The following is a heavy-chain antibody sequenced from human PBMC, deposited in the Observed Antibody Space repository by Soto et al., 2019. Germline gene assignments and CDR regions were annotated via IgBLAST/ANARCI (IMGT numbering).Heavy chain of an antibody. CDR1: GYTFTGYY. D-gene: IGHD3-3*01. CDR2: INPNSGGP. J-gene: IGHJ6*02. V-gene: IGHV1-2*02. CDR3: ARDYWSGDRYYYGMDV. Sequence: ASVKVSCKASGYTFTGYYIHWVRQAPGQRLEWMGYINPNSGGPNYAQKFQGRVTMTRDTSISTAYMELSRLRSDDTAVYFCARDYWSGDRYYYGMDVWGQGTTVTVS.